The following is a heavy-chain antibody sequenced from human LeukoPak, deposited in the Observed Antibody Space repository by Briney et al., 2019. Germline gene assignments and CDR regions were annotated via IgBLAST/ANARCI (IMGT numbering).Heavy chain of an antibody. J-gene: IGHJ3*02. CDR1: GFTFSSYW. V-gene: IGHV3-74*01. CDR2: IKIDGGTT. Sequence: GGSLRLSCAASGFTFSSYWMHWVRQAPGKGLVWVSRIKIDGGTTTYADSVEGRFTVSRDNAKNTLSLQMDSLGVEDTAVHYCARGGSHPEALGDTFDIWGQGTLVTVFS. D-gene: IGHD1-26*01. CDR3: ARGGSHPEALGDTFDI.